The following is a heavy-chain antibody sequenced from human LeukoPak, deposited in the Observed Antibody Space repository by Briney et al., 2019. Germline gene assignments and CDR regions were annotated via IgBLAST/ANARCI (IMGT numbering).Heavy chain of an antibody. CDR3: TREGLDY. Sequence: GASVKVSCKASGYTFTNYDINWVRQATGQGLEWMGYKNPNSGSSAYAQKFQGRVTITTDASISTAYMEVGGLRSEDTALYYCTREGLDYWGQGTLVTVSS. CDR2: KNPNSGSS. CDR1: GYTFTNYD. J-gene: IGHJ4*02. V-gene: IGHV1-8*01.